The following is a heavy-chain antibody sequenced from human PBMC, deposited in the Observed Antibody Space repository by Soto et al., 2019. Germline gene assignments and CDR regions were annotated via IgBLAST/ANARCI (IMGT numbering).Heavy chain of an antibody. V-gene: IGHV1-18*01. Sequence: QVQLVQSGAEVKKPGASVKVSCKASGYTFTSYGISWVRQAPGQGLEWMGWISAYDGNTNYAQKLQGRVTMTTDTAESTXYMELRSLRSDDTAVYYCARVWRGSSSFRYYGMDVWGQGTTVTVSS. CDR1: GYTFTSYG. CDR2: ISAYDGNT. D-gene: IGHD6-6*01. CDR3: ARVWRGSSSFRYYGMDV. J-gene: IGHJ6*02.